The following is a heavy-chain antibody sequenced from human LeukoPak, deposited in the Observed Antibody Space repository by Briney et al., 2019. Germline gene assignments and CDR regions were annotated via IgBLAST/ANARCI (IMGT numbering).Heavy chain of an antibody. CDR1: GYTFTGYY. CDR2: INPNSGGT. CDR3: ARACSGGSCYSENWFDP. D-gene: IGHD2-15*01. Sequence: ASMKVSCKASGYTFTGYYMHWVRQAPGQGLEWMGWINPNSGGTNYAQKFQGRVTMTRDTSISTVYMELSRLRSDDTAVYYCARACSGGSCYSENWFDPWGQGTLVPVSS. J-gene: IGHJ5*02. V-gene: IGHV1-2*02.